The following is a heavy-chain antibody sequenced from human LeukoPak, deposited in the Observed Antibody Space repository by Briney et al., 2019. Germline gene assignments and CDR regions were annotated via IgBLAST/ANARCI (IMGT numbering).Heavy chain of an antibody. CDR2: ISGSGGST. CDR1: GFTFSSSA. J-gene: IGHJ5*02. V-gene: IGHV3-23*01. D-gene: IGHD6-6*01. Sequence: GGSLRLSCAASGFTFSSSAMSWVRQAPGKGLEWVSAISGSGGSTYYADSVKGRFTISRDNSKNTLYLRMNSLRAEDTAVYYCAKDRPYIAARFPSSPLNWFDPWGQGTLVTVSS. CDR3: AKDRPYIAARFPSSPLNWFDP.